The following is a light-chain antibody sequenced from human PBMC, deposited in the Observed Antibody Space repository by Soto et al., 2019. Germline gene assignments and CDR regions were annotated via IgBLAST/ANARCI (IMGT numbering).Light chain of an antibody. Sequence: EIVLTQSPGTLSLSPGERATLACRASQSVRSSYLAWYQQKPGQAPRLLIYGASTRATGIPDRFSGSGSGTDVTITISRLEPADFAVYYCQQYGSSPRFTFGPGTKVDIK. CDR2: GAS. CDR3: QQYGSSPRFT. V-gene: IGKV3-20*01. J-gene: IGKJ3*01. CDR1: QSVRSSY.